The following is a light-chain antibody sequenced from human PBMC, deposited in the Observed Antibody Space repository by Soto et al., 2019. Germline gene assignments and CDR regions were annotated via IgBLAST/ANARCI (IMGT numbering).Light chain of an antibody. V-gene: IGLV8-61*01. CDR1: SGSVSTSYY. CDR3: VLYVGRGISV. J-gene: IGLJ3*02. CDR2: NAD. Sequence: QAVVTQEPSFSVSPGGTVTLTCGLSSGSVSTSYYPSWYQQTPGQAPRTLIYNADTRSSGVPDRFSGSILGNKAALTITGAQADDESDYYCVLYVGRGISVFGGGTQLTVL.